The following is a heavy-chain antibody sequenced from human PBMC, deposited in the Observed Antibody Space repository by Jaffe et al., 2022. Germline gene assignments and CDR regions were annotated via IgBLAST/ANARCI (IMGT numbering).Heavy chain of an antibody. CDR2: ISSSSSTI. CDR3: ARDHPYCSGGSCLDYYYYYMDV. V-gene: IGHV3-48*01. Sequence: EVQLVESGGGLVQPGGSLRLSCAASGFTFSSYSMNWVRQAPGKGLEWVSYISSSSSTIYYADSVKGRFTISRDNAKNSLYLQMNSLRAEDTAVYYCARDHPYCSGGSCLDYYYYYMDVWGKGTTVTVSS. CDR1: GFTFSSYS. D-gene: IGHD2-15*01. J-gene: IGHJ6*03.